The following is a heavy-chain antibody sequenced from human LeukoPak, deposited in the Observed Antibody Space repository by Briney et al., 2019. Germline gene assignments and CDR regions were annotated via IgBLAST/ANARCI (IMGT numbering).Heavy chain of an antibody. D-gene: IGHD3-22*01. CDR3: ARNYYDSSAYYYFDY. J-gene: IGHJ4*02. CDR1: GFTVSSSY. CDR2: IYSGGGT. V-gene: IGHV3-66*01. Sequence: PGGSLRLSCAASGFTVSSSYMNWVRQAPGKGLEWVSLIYSGGGTYYADSVKGRFTIPRDNSKNTLYLQMNSLRAEDTAVYYCARNYYDSSAYYYFDYWGQGTLVTVSS.